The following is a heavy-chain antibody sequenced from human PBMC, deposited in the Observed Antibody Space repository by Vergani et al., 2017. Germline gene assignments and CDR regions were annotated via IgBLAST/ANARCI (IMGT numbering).Heavy chain of an antibody. CDR3: ARLGCSSTSCYTDYYYYMDV. D-gene: IGHD2-2*02. J-gene: IGHJ6*03. V-gene: IGHV5-51*01. CDR2: IYPGDSDT. Sequence: EVQLVQSGAEVKKPGESLKISCKGSGYSFTSYWIGWVRQMPGKGLEWMGIIYPGDSDTRYSPSFQGQVTISADKSIRTAYLRWSSLKSSDTAMSYCARLGCSSTSCYTDYYYYMDVWGKGTTVTVSS. CDR1: GYSFTSYW.